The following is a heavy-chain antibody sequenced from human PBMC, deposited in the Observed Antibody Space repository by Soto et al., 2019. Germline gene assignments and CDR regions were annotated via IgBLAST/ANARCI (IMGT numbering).Heavy chain of an antibody. D-gene: IGHD3-9*01. CDR3: VLGGLETGYYRDMDY. Sequence: QDHLVQSGAEVKKPGASAKVSCKASGYTFKNYGINWVRQAPGRRLEWVAWISAYNGDTSYAQHFQGRVTVTTETVTNTAYMELRSLRPDDTAVYFCVLGGLETGYYRDMDYWGQGTLVSVSS. CDR2: ISAYNGDT. J-gene: IGHJ4*02. V-gene: IGHV1-18*04. CDR1: GYTFKNYG.